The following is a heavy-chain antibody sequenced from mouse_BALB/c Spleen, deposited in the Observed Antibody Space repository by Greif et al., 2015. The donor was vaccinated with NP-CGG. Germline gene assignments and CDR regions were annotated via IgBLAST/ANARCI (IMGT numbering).Heavy chain of an antibody. CDR2: ISSGSSTI. Sequence: DVMLVESGGGLVQPGGSRKLSCAASGFTFSSFGMHWVRQAPEKGLEWVAYISSGSSTIYYADTVKGRFTISRDNPKNTLFLQMTSLRSEDTAMYYCARWLLQAMDYWGQGTSVTVSS. CDR1: GFTFSSFG. D-gene: IGHD2-3*01. V-gene: IGHV5-17*02. CDR3: ARWLLQAMDY. J-gene: IGHJ4*01.